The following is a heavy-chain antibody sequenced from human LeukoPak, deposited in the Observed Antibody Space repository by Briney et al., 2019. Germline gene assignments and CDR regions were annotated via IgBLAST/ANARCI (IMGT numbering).Heavy chain of an antibody. V-gene: IGHV1-18*01. D-gene: IGHD2-2*01. J-gene: IGHJ4*02. CDR1: GYTFTGNG. CDR2: ISGYNGNT. CDR3: ARSGHCSGAGCYAEGIDY. Sequence: ASVKVSCKASGYTFTGNGITWVRQAPGEGLEWMGWISGYNGNTVYAQMFQGRVTMTTDTSTATAYMEVTNLRSDDTAMYYCARSGHCSGAGCYAEGIDYWGQGTLVTVSS.